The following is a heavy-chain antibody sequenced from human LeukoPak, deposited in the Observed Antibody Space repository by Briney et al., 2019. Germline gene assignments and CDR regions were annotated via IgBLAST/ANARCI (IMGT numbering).Heavy chain of an antibody. J-gene: IGHJ4*02. V-gene: IGHV3-21*01. CDR2: ISSGSSYI. D-gene: IGHD6-13*01. CDR1: GFTFSSYS. CDR3: ARAYGNSWYSTI. Sequence: PGGSLRLFCAASGFTFSSYSMNWVRQAPGKGLEWVSSISSGSSYIYYADSLKGRFTISRDNTKNSLYLQMNSLRAEDTAVYYCARAYGNSWYSTIWGQGTLVTVSS.